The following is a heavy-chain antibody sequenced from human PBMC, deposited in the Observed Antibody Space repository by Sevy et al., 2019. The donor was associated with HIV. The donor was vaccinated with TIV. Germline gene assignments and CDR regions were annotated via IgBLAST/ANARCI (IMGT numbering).Heavy chain of an antibody. V-gene: IGHV3-13*01. J-gene: IGHJ6*02. Sequence: GGSRRLSCAASGFTFITYDMHWVRHVTGKGLEWVSGVGPAGDTFYPGSVKGRFTISRENAKNSLYLQMNNLRAGDTAVYYCTRSGGYSDYGMDVWGQGTTVTVSS. CDR1: GFTFITYD. CDR3: TRSGGYSDYGMDV. D-gene: IGHD5-12*01. CDR2: VGPAGDT.